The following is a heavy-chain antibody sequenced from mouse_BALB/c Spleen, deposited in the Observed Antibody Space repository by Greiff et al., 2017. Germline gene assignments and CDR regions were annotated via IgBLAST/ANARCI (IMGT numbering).Heavy chain of an antibody. D-gene: IGHD2-3*01. CDR3: ARSWLLEAMDY. J-gene: IGHJ4*01. V-gene: IGHV1-31*01. CDR2: INPYNGAT. Sequence: VQLQQSGPELVKPGASVKISCKASGYSFTGYYMHWVKQSHVKSLEWIGRINPYNGATSYNQNFKDKASLTVDKSSSTAYMELHSLTSEDSAVYYCARSWLLEAMDYWGQGTSVTVSS. CDR1: GYSFTGYY.